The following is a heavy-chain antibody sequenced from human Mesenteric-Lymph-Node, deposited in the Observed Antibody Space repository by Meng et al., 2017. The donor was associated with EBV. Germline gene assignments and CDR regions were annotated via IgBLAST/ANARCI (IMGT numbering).Heavy chain of an antibody. CDR2: ITGSGANT. Sequence: EVLRMDPWAGSVHSGGSLRLSCADSGFTFIRQAPGKGLEWVSVITGSGANTNYADSVRGRFTISRDNSDNTLYLQMNSLRVEDTAVYYCVKGLRGGAVAFDYWGQGALVTVSS. J-gene: IGHJ4*02. V-gene: IGHV3-23*01. CDR3: VKGLRGGAVAFDY. D-gene: IGHD3-10*01. CDR1: GFTF.